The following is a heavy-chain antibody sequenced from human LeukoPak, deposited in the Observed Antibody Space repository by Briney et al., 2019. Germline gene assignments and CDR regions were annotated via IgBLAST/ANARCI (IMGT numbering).Heavy chain of an antibody. CDR3: SRINPSTGSYYDALDI. J-gene: IGHJ3*02. Sequence: GGSLRLSCAASGFTFSSYAMSWVRQASGKGLEWVGRIRSKANNYATAYAASVKGRFIISRDDSKYTAYLQMNSLKSEDTAVYYCSRINPSTGSYYDALDIWGRGEMVTVSS. D-gene: IGHD1-26*01. CDR1: GFTFSSYA. CDR2: IRSKANNYAT. V-gene: IGHV3-73*01.